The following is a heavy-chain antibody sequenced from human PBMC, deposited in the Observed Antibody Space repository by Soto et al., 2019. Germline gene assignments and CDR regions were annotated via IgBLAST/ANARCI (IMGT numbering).Heavy chain of an antibody. CDR1: GFSFSNYE. Sequence: PGGSLRLSCAASGFSFSNYEMNWVRQAPGKGLEWVAYISSGGDTIHYADSVRGRFTVSRDNARNSLSLQMNTLRVEDTALYYCARDRAAGGYWGQGTPVTVSS. V-gene: IGHV3-48*03. CDR2: ISSGGDTI. D-gene: IGHD6-13*01. J-gene: IGHJ4*02. CDR3: ARDRAAGGY.